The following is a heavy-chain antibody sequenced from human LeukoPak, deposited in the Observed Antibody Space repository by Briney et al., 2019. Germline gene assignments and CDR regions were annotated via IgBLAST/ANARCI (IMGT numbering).Heavy chain of an antibody. J-gene: IGHJ3*02. Sequence: PSETLSLTCTVSGGSISSYYWSWIRQPAGKGLEWIGRIYTSGSTNYNPSLKSRVTMSVDTSKNQFPLKLSSVTAADTAVYYCAREGYCGGDCYSDAFDIWGQGTMVTVSS. V-gene: IGHV4-4*07. CDR3: AREGYCGGDCYSDAFDI. CDR2: IYTSGST. D-gene: IGHD2-21*01. CDR1: GGSISSYY.